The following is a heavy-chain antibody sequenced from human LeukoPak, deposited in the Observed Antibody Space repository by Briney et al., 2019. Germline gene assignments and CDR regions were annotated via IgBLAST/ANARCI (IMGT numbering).Heavy chain of an antibody. Sequence: GRSLRLSCAASGFTFSSYAMHWVRQAPGKGLEWVAVISYDGSNKYCSDSVKGRFTISRDNSKNTLYLQMNSLRAEDTAVYYCARARGAFDYWGQGTLVTVSS. V-gene: IGHV3-30*04. CDR2: ISYDGSNK. J-gene: IGHJ4*02. D-gene: IGHD3-16*01. CDR3: ARARGAFDY. CDR1: GFTFSSYA.